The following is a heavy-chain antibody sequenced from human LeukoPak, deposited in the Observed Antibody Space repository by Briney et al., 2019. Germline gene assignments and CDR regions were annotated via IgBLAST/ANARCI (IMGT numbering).Heavy chain of an antibody. V-gene: IGHV4-38-2*01. Sequence: PSETLSLTCAVYAYSISDGYFWAWIRQPPGKGLEWIGSIYHSGSTYYSPSLKSRVTISVDTSKNQFSLKLNSVTAADTAVYYCARGVIAVAQFDYWGRGTLVTVSS. D-gene: IGHD6-19*01. CDR2: IYHSGST. CDR1: AYSISDGYF. CDR3: ARGVIAVAQFDY. J-gene: IGHJ4*02.